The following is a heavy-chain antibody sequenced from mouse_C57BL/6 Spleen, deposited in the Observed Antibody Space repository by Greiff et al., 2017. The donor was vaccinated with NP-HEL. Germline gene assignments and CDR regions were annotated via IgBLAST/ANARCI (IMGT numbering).Heavy chain of an antibody. Sequence: QVQLQQSGAELARPGASVKMSCKASGYTFTSYTMHWVKQRPGQGLEWIGYINPSSGYTKYNQKFKDKATLTADKSSSTAYMQLSSLTSEDSAVYYCARRVRDWYFDVWGTGTTVTVSS. CDR2: INPSSGYT. CDR3: ARRVRDWYFDV. D-gene: IGHD2-14*01. J-gene: IGHJ1*03. V-gene: IGHV1-4*01. CDR1: GYTFTSYT.